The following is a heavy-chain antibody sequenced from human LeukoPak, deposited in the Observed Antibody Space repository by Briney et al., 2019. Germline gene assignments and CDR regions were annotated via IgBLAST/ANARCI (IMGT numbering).Heavy chain of an antibody. CDR2: INHSGST. CDR3: ARVGYCSSTSCYLDAFDI. D-gene: IGHD2-2*01. CDR1: GGSFSGYY. J-gene: IGHJ3*02. Sequence: SETLSLTCAVYGGSFSGYYWSWIRQPPGKGLEWIGEINHSGSTNYNPSLKNRVTISVDTSKNQFSLKLSSVTAADTAVYYCARVGYCSSTSCYLDAFDIWGQGTMVTVSS. V-gene: IGHV4-34*01.